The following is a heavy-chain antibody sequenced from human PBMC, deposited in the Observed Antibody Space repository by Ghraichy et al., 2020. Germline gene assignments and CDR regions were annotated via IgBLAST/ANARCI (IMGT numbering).Heavy chain of an antibody. D-gene: IGHD1-26*01. CDR3: ANLVGATPNDAFDI. CDR1: GGSISSSSYY. Sequence: SQTLSLTCTVSGGSISSSSYYWGWIRQPPGKGLEWIGSIYYSGSTYYNPSLKSRVTISVDTSKNQFSLKLSSVTAADTAVYYCANLVGATPNDAFDIWGQGTMVTVSS. J-gene: IGHJ3*02. CDR2: IYYSGST. V-gene: IGHV4-39*01.